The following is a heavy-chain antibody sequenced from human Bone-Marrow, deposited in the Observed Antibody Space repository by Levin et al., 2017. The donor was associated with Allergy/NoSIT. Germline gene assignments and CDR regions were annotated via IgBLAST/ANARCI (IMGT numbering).Heavy chain of an antibody. J-gene: IGHJ4*02. CDR2: INPNSGVT. Sequence: PVASVKVSCQASGYRFTYYYIYWVRQAPGQGLEWIGWINPNSGVTSYAQRFQGRITMTRDTSRSTAYMEVRSLTSDDTAVYYCARENAMVDTKFFDRWGQGTLVTVSS. CDR1: GYRFTYYY. CDR3: ARENAMVDTKFFDR. D-gene: IGHD5-18*01. V-gene: IGHV1-2*02.